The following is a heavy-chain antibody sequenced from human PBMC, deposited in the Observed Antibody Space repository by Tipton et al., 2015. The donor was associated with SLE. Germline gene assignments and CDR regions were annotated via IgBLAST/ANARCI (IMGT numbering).Heavy chain of an antibody. D-gene: IGHD1-1*01. J-gene: IGHJ4*02. CDR2: INHSGST. V-gene: IGHV4-34*01. CDR1: GGSFSGYY. Sequence: SLTCAVYGGSFSGYYWSWIRQPPGKGLEWIGEINHSGSTNYNPSLKSRVTISVDTSKNQFSLKLSSVTAADTAVYYCAREGVPRTRGFDYWGQGTLVTVSS. CDR3: AREGVPRTRGFDY.